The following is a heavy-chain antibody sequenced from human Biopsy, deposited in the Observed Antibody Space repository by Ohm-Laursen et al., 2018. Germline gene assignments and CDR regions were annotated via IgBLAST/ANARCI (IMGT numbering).Heavy chain of an antibody. D-gene: IGHD6-19*01. J-gene: IGHJ3*01. V-gene: IGHV1-69*06. Sequence: SVKVSCKPSGGSFSSYAISWVRQAPGQGLEWMGGIIPFFGTSDYAQTFQGRVTITADKSTSTSYMELTRLRSEDSAVYYCAAGTRYSSGWYNAVDFWGQGTMVTVSS. CDR2: IIPFFGTS. CDR1: GGSFSSYA. CDR3: AAGTRYSSGWYNAVDF.